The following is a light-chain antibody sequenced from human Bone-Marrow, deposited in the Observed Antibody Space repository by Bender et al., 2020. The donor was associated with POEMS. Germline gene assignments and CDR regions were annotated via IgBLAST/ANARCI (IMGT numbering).Light chain of an antibody. J-gene: IGLJ2*01. CDR2: EDN. CDR3: QSYDSNNVV. Sequence: NFMLTQPPSVSESPGKTVTISCTGSSGSIASNYVQWYQQRPGSVPTTVIYEDNQRPSGVPDRFSGSIDSSSNSASLTISGLKTEDEADYYCQSYDSNNVVFGGGTKLTVL. V-gene: IGLV6-57*02. CDR1: SGSIASNY.